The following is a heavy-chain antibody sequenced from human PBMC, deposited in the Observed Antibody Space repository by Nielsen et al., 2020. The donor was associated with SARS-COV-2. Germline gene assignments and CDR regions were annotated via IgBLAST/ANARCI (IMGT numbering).Heavy chain of an antibody. V-gene: IGHV1-8*01. Sequence: ASVKVSCKASGYTFTSYDINWVRQATGQGLEWMGWMNPNSGNTDYAQNFQGRVTMTRNTSISTAYMELSSLKSEDTAVYYCARGSTPAVAGDYWGQGTLVTVSS. CDR2: MNPNSGNT. CDR1: GYTFTSYD. J-gene: IGHJ4*02. CDR3: ARGSTPAVAGDY. D-gene: IGHD6-19*01.